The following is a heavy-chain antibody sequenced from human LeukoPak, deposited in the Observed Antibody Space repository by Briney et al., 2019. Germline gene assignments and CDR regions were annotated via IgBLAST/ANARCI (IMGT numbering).Heavy chain of an antibody. Sequence: PGGSLRLSCAASGFTFSSYAMSWVRQAPGKGLEWVSAISGSGDSTYYPGSVKGRFTISRENAKNSLYLQMNSLRAEDTAVYYCARAFRGVNWFDPWGQGTLVTVSS. V-gene: IGHV3-23*01. D-gene: IGHD3-10*01. CDR2: ISGSGDST. CDR3: ARAFRGVNWFDP. J-gene: IGHJ5*02. CDR1: GFTFSSYA.